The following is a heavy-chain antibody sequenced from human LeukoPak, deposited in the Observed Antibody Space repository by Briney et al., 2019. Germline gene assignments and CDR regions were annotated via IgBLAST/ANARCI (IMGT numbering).Heavy chain of an antibody. CDR2: FDPEDGET. J-gene: IGHJ3*02. V-gene: IGHV1-24*01. CDR1: GYTLTELS. Sequence: ASVRVSCKVSGYTLTELSMHWVRQAPGKGLEWMGGFDPEDGETIYAQKFQGRVTMTEDTSTDTAYMELSSLRSEDTAVYYCATVNSNYYGSGRVVAFDIWGQGTMVTVSS. CDR3: ATVNSNYYGSGRVVAFDI. D-gene: IGHD3-10*01.